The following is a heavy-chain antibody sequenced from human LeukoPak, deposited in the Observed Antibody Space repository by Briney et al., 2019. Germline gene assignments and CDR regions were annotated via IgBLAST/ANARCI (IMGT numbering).Heavy chain of an antibody. D-gene: IGHD3-22*01. CDR2: ISSSSSYI. Sequence: GGSLRLSCAASGFTFSSYSMNWVSQAPGKGLEWVSSISSSSSYIYYADSVKGRFTISRDNAKNSLYLQMNSLRAEDTAVYYCARDLYYYDSSGYSNYWGQGTLVTVSS. CDR1: GFTFSSYS. V-gene: IGHV3-21*01. J-gene: IGHJ4*02. CDR3: ARDLYYYDSSGYSNY.